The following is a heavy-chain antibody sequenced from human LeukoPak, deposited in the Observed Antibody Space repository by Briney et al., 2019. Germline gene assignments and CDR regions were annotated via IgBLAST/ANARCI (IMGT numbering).Heavy chain of an antibody. CDR2: NNGDGSTT. Sequence: GGSLRLSCVASGFSLSGYWMYWVRQAPGKGLMYISRNNGDGSTTNYADVVKGRFTMSRDNVKNTLYLQMNGLRVEDTAVYYCARDPRNVGLAPWGQGTLVTVSS. J-gene: IGHJ5*02. CDR1: GFSLSGYW. V-gene: IGHV3-74*01. CDR3: ARDPRNVGLAP. D-gene: IGHD2-15*01.